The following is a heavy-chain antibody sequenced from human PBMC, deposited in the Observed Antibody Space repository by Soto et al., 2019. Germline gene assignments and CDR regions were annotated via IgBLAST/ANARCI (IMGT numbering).Heavy chain of an antibody. V-gene: IGHV4-59*02. J-gene: IGHJ5*02. Sequence: QVQLQESGPRLVKTSETLSLTCPVSGGSVTTYWGWIRQPPGKGLEWLGYIISRTTTKYNSSLKNRVTISVATSKTQVSLSLRSVTPADTAVYYCATSYCRDGVSCHWFDPWGQGILVIVSS. D-gene: IGHD2-15*01. CDR1: GGSVTTY. CDR3: ATSYCRDGVSCHWFDP. CDR2: IISRTTT.